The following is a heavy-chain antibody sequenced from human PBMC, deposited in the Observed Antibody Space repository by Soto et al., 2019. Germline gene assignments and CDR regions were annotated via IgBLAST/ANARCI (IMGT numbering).Heavy chain of an antibody. CDR3: AREGAGTDY. J-gene: IGHJ4*02. D-gene: IGHD6-19*01. CDR1: GLTVITNT. CDR2: IYSGGST. V-gene: IGHV3-53*04. Sequence: EVQLVKLGGALFRPGGSLRLSWPPSGLTVITNTWSGVGRAPGKGLEWVSVIYSGGSTYYADSVKGRFTISRHNSKNTLYLQMNSLRAEDTAVYYCAREGAGTDYWGQGTLVTVSS.